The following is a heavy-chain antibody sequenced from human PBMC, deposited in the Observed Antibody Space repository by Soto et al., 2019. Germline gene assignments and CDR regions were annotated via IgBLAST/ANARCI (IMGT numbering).Heavy chain of an antibody. D-gene: IGHD6-19*01. V-gene: IGHV4-59*08. CDR3: ARPYRSDWYAAFDI. Sequence: QVQLQESGPGLVKPSETLSLTCTVSGGSISSYYWSWIRQPPGKGLEWIGYIHYSGSTNYNPSLKSRVTISVDTSKNQFSLTLSSVTAADTAMYYCARPYRSDWYAAFDIWGQGTMITVSS. CDR2: IHYSGST. CDR1: GGSISSYY. J-gene: IGHJ3*02.